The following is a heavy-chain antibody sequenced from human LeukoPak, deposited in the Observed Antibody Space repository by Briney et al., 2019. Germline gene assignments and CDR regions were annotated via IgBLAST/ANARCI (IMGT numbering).Heavy chain of an antibody. CDR2: MFYSGTMY. CDR3: ARGGYDYVWGSYRFPLDY. J-gene: IGHJ4*02. CDR1: GYSISSGYY. V-gene: IGHV4-38-2*02. D-gene: IGHD3-16*02. Sequence: PSETLSLTCTVSGYSISSGYYWGWIWQPPGKGLEWIGSMFYSGTMYYYNPSLKSRVTISVDTSKNQFSLKLSSVTAADTAVYYCARGGYDYVWGSYRFPLDYWGQGTLVTVSS.